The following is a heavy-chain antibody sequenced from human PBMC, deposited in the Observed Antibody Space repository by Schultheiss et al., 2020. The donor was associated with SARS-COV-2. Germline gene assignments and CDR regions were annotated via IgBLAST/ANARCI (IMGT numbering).Heavy chain of an antibody. CDR3: ARDDEDGGAVAGYYFDY. CDR1: GFTFSSYA. J-gene: IGHJ4*02. D-gene: IGHD6-19*01. V-gene: IGHV3-30-3*01. CDR2: ISYDGSNK. Sequence: GESLKISCAASGFTFSSYAMHWVRQAPGKGLEWVAVISYDGSNKYYADSVKGRFTISRDNSKNTLYLQMNSLRAEDTAVYYCARDDEDGGAVAGYYFDYWGQGTLVTVCS.